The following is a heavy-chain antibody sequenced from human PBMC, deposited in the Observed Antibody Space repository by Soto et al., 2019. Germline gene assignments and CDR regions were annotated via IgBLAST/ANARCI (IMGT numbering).Heavy chain of an antibody. CDR3: ARISSVDPYGYVNGGLDV. D-gene: IGHD5-18*01. V-gene: IGHV4-59*01. CDR1: GGSIRSYY. Sequence: SETLSLTCSVSGGSIRSYYWSWIRQSPEKGLEWIGYFYHSGNSNYNPSLKSRVTISVDTSKNQLSLSLRSVTAADTAVYFCARISSVDPYGYVNGGLDVWGQGTTVTLSS. J-gene: IGHJ6*02. CDR2: FYHSGNS.